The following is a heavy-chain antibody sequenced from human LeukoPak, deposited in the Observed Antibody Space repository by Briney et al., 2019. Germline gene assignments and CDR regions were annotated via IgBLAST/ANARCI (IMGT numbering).Heavy chain of an antibody. D-gene: IGHD1-26*01. Sequence: GGSLRLSCAASGFTFSSYEMNWVRQAPGKGLEWVSYISSSGSTIYYADSVKGRFTISRDNSKNTLYLQMGSLRAEDMAVYYCARWGVSGSYHYMDVWGKGTTVTVSS. J-gene: IGHJ6*03. CDR3: ARWGVSGSYHYMDV. V-gene: IGHV3-48*03. CDR2: ISSSGSTI. CDR1: GFTFSSYE.